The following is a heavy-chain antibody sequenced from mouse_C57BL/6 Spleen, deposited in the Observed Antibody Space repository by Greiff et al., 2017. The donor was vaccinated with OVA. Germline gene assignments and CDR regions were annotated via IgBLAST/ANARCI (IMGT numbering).Heavy chain of an antibody. CDR3: ARVYYDYLYYAMDY. CDR2: ISSGSSTI. D-gene: IGHD2-4*01. J-gene: IGHJ4*01. V-gene: IGHV5-17*01. Sequence: EVQVVESGGGLVKPGGSLKLSCAASGFTFSDYGMHWVRQAPEKGLEWVAYISSGSSTIYYADTVKGRFTISRDNAKNTLFLQMTSLRSEDTAMYYCARVYYDYLYYAMDYWGQGTSVTVSS. CDR1: GFTFSDYG.